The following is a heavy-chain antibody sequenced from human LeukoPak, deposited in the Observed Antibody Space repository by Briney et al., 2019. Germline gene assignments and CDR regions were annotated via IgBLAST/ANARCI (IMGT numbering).Heavy chain of an antibody. Sequence: GGSLRHPCGASGFTFSSYWMRWVCQAPGKGGEGVANIKQDGSEKYYVASVKGRFTISRDTAKNSLSLQMNSLTAEDTAVYYCARVPYSSRFDYWGQGTLVTVSS. CDR3: ARVPYSSRFDY. V-gene: IGHV3-7*01. CDR1: GFTFSSYW. D-gene: IGHD6-13*01. CDR2: IKQDGSEK. J-gene: IGHJ4*02.